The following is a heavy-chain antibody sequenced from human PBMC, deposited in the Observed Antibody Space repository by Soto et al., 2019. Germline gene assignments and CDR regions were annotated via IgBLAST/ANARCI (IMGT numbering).Heavy chain of an antibody. V-gene: IGHV4-31*02. CDR2: IYYSGST. J-gene: IGHJ5*02. Sequence: PSETLSLTCTVSGGSISSGGYYWSWIRQHPGKGLEWIGYIYYSGSTYYNPSLKSRVTISVDTSKNQFSLKLSSVTAADTAVYYCARNVLRYFDWLLFDPWGQGTLVTVSS. D-gene: IGHD3-9*01. CDR3: ARNVLRYFDWLLFDP. CDR1: GGSISSGGYY.